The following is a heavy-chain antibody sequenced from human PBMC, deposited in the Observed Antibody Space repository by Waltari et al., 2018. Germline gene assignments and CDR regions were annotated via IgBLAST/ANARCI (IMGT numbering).Heavy chain of an antibody. CDR2: SNSDGRST. D-gene: IGHD4-17*01. V-gene: IGHV3-74*01. J-gene: IGHJ2*01. CDR3: ARGARRTSVTTGWWYFYV. Sequence: EVQLVESGGGLVQPGGSLRLSCAASGFTYSVYWMHWVRQAPGKGLVWGSLSNSDGRSTRYADSVKGRFTISKDNAKNTVYLQMNSLRAEDTAIYYCARGARRTSVTTGWWYFYVWGRGTLVTVSS. CDR1: GFTYSVYW.